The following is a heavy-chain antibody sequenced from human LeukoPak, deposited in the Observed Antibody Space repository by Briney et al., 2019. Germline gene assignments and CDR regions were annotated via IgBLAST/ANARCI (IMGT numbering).Heavy chain of an antibody. V-gene: IGHV1-18*01. D-gene: IGHD4-23*01. J-gene: IGHJ4*02. CDR3: ARSPGGNARTWLDY. CDR1: GYTFTSYG. Sequence: GASVKVSCKASGYTFTSYGISWVRQAPGQGLEWMGWTNGATGNTRFSQDFQGRLTITIDTSASTGYMELSSLTSDDTAVYYCARSPGGNARTWLDYWGQGTLVTVSS. CDR2: TNGATGNT.